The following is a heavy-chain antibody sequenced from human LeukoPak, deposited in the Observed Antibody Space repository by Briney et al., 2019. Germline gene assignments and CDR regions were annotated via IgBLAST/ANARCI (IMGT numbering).Heavy chain of an antibody. Sequence: SQTLSLTCTVSGGSISSGDYYWSWIRQPPGKGLEWIGYIYYSGSTYYNPSLKSRVTISVDTSKDQFSLKLSSVTAADTAVYYCARETTVVTDNWFDPWGQGTLVTVSS. D-gene: IGHD4-23*01. CDR1: GGSISSGDYY. CDR2: IYYSGST. CDR3: ARETTVVTDNWFDP. J-gene: IGHJ5*02. V-gene: IGHV4-30-4*01.